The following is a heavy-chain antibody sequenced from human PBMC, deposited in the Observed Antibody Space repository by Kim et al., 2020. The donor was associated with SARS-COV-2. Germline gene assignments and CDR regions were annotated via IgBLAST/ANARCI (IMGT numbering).Heavy chain of an antibody. CDR1: GFTFSSYA. Sequence: GGSLRLSCAASGFTFSSYAMSWVRQAPGKGLEWVSAISGSGGSTYYADSVKGRFTISRDNSKNTLYLQMNSLGAEDTAVYYCAKDLDYDSSGYPDYWGQGTLVTVSS. CDR2: ISGSGGST. CDR3: AKDLDYDSSGYPDY. D-gene: IGHD3-22*01. J-gene: IGHJ4*02. V-gene: IGHV3-23*01.